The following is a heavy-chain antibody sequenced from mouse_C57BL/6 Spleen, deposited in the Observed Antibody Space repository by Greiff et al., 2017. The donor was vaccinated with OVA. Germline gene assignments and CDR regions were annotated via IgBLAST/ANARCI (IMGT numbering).Heavy chain of an antibody. J-gene: IGHJ1*03. CDR2: INPNNGGT. V-gene: IGHV1-18*01. Sequence: VHVKQSGPELVKPGASVKIPCKASGYTFTDYNMDWVKQSHGKSLEWIGDINPNNGGTIYNQKFKGKATLTVDKSSSTAYMELRSLTSEDTAVYYCARSSLLRREGFDVWGTGTTVTVSS. D-gene: IGHD1-2*01. CDR1: GYTFTDYN. CDR3: ARSSLLRREGFDV.